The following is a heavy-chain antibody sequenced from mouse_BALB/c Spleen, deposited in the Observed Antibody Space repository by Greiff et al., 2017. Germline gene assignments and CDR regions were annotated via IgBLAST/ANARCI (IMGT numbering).Heavy chain of an antibody. CDR2: IDPANGNT. CDR3: AKGDYYGSFYAMDY. J-gene: IGHJ4*01. V-gene: IGHV14-3*02. D-gene: IGHD1-1*01. CDR1: GFNIKDTY. Sequence: EVKLVESGAELVKPGASVKLSCTASGFNIKDTYMHWVKQRPEQGLEWIGRIDPANGNTKYDPKFQGKATITADTSSNTAYLQLSSLTSEDTAVYYCAKGDYYGSFYAMDYWGQGTSVTVSS.